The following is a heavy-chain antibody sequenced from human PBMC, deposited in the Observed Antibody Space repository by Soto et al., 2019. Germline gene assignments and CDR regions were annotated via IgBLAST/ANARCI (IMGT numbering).Heavy chain of an antibody. Sequence: QVQLQESGPGLVKPSETLSLTCTVSGGSISSYYWSWIRQPPGKGLEWIGYIYYSGSTNYNPSLKSRVTISVDTSKNQFSLKLSSVTAADTAVYYCARDRDDQRFDYWGQGTLVTVSS. V-gene: IGHV4-59*01. CDR3: ARDRDDQRFDY. J-gene: IGHJ4*02. CDR2: IYYSGST. CDR1: GGSISSYY. D-gene: IGHD3-10*01.